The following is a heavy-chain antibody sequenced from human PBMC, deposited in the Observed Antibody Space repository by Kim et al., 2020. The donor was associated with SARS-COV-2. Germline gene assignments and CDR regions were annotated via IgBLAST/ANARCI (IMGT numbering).Heavy chain of an antibody. J-gene: IGHJ6*02. CDR1: GFTFSDYY. CDR2: ISSSSSYT. V-gene: IGHV3-11*03. Sequence: GGSLRLSCAASGFTFSDYYMSWIRQAPGKGLEWVSYISSSSSYTNYADSVKGRFTISRDNAKNSLYLQMNSLRAEDTAVYYCARGFGELGPYYYGMDVWGQGTTVTVSS. D-gene: IGHD3-10*01. CDR3: ARGFGELGPYYYGMDV.